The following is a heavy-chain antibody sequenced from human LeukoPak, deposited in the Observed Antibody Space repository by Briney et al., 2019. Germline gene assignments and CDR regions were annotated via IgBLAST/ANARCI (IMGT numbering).Heavy chain of an antibody. V-gene: IGHV3-72*01. J-gene: IGHJ6*03. D-gene: IGHD2-8*01. CDR2: TRNKANSYTT. Sequence: LPGGSLRPSCAASGFTFSDHYMDWVRQAPGKGLEWVGRTRNKANSYTTEYAASVKGRFTISRDDSKNSLYLQMNSLKTEDTAVYYCARVNGDYYYYMDVWGKGTTVTVSS. CDR1: GFTFSDHY. CDR3: ARVNGDYYYYMDV.